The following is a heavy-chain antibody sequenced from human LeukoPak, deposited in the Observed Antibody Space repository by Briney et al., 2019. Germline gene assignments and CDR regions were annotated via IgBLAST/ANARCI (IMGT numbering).Heavy chain of an antibody. J-gene: IGHJ5*02. Sequence: GASVKVSCKASGYTFTSHYMHWVRQAPGQGLEWMGLINPSGSSTLYAQKFQGRVTMTRDMSTTTDYMEQSRLRSDDTAVYYCARDVVPDTAIPNWFDPWGQGTLVTVSS. D-gene: IGHD5-18*01. CDR2: INPSGSST. V-gene: IGHV1-46*01. CDR3: ARDVVPDTAIPNWFDP. CDR1: GYTFTSHY.